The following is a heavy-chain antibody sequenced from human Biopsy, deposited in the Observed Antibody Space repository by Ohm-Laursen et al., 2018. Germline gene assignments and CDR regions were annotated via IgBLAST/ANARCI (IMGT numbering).Heavy chain of an antibody. Sequence: SVTVSCKASGGTLITYAISWVRQAPGQGLEWMGGILPIFHTTSYAQKFQGRITITADEFPRTAYMELSSLRSEDTAVYYCARGVSGTPYHNYGLDVWGQGTTVTVSS. D-gene: IGHD3-10*01. CDR3: ARGVSGTPYHNYGLDV. J-gene: IGHJ6*02. CDR1: GGTLITYA. CDR2: ILPIFHTT. V-gene: IGHV1-69*13.